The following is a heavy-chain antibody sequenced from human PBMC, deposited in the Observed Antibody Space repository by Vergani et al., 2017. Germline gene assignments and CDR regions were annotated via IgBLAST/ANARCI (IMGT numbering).Heavy chain of an antibody. CDR1: GFTFSKYA. V-gene: IGHV3-30-3*01. CDR3: ARDSGYCSSTSCRGGYYYMDV. J-gene: IGHJ6*03. D-gene: IGHD2-2*03. Sequence: QVRLVESGGGVIQPGRSLRLSCEASGFTFSKYAMHWVRQAPGAGLEWVAVISYDGSNKYYADSVKGRFTISRDNSKNTLYLQMNSLRAEDTAVYYCARDSGYCSSTSCRGGYYYMDVWGKGTTVTVSS. CDR2: ISYDGSNK.